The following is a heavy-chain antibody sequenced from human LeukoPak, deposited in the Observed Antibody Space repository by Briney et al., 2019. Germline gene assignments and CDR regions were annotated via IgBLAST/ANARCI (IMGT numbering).Heavy chain of an antibody. CDR3: ARSCSSTSCYMDWFDP. D-gene: IGHD2-2*02. CDR1: GGSISSYY. J-gene: IGHJ5*02. Sequence: SETLSLTCTVSGGSISSYYWSWIRQPPGKGLEWIGYIYYSGSTNYSPSLKSRVTISVDTSKNQFSLKLSSVTAADTAVYYCARSCSSTSCYMDWFDPWGQGTLVTVSS. CDR2: IYYSGST. V-gene: IGHV4-59*01.